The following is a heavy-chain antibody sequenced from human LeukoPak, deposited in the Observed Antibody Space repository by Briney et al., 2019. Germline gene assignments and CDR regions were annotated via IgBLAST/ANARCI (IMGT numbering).Heavy chain of an antibody. J-gene: IGHJ4*02. CDR1: GFTFSDYY. CDR3: TSTLGY. Sequence: PGGSLRLSCAASGFTFSDYYMNWIRQAPGKGLEWVGRIKEKSEGGTTDYAAPVKGRFTISRDDSQNTLYLQMNSLKTEDTAVYYCTSTLGYWGQGTLVNVSS. V-gene: IGHV3-15*01. D-gene: IGHD2-15*01. CDR2: IKEKSEGGTT.